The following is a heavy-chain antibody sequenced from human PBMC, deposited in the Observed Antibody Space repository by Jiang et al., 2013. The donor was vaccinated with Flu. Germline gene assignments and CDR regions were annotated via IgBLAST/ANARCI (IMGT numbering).Heavy chain of an antibody. Sequence: SLRLSCAASGFTFSSYAMHWVRQAPGKGLEWVAVISYDGSNKYYADSVKGRFTISRDNSKNTLYLQMNSLRAEDTAVYYCARDRGYYDFWSGSGYWGQGTLVTVSS. CDR2: ISYDGSNK. V-gene: IGHV3-30*04. J-gene: IGHJ4*02. CDR3: ARDRGYYDFWSGSGY. CDR1: GFTFSSYA. D-gene: IGHD3-3*01.